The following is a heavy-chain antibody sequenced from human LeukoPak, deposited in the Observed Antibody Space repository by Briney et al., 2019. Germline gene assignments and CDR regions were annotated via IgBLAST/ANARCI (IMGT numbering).Heavy chain of an antibody. CDR1: GFTFSSYS. J-gene: IGHJ4*02. CDR3: AKSWFGDYDDY. CDR2: ISSSSSYI. Sequence: GVSLRLSCAASGFTFSSYSMNWVRQAPGKGLEWVSSISSSSSYIYYADSVKGRFTISRDNAKNSLYLQMSSLRAEDTAVYYCAKSWFGDYDDYWGQGTLVTVSS. D-gene: IGHD3-10*01. V-gene: IGHV3-21*04.